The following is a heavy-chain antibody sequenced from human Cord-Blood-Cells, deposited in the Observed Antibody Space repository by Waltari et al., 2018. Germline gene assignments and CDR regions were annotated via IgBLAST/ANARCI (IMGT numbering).Heavy chain of an antibody. Sequence: QVQLQESGPGLVKPSEPLSLTCTVSGGSISSYYWSWIRQPPGKGLEWIGYIYYSGSTNYNPSLKSRVTISVDTSKNQFSLKLSSVTAADTAVYYCAREILDAFDIWGQGTMVTVSS. CDR3: AREILDAFDI. V-gene: IGHV4-59*01. J-gene: IGHJ3*02. CDR1: GGSISSYY. CDR2: IYYSGST.